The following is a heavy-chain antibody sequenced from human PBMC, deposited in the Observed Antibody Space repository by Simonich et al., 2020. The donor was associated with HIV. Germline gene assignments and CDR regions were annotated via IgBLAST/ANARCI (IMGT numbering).Heavy chain of an antibody. CDR1: GFTFSSYA. CDR3: ASGGSISSVWADDY. D-gene: IGHD3-16*01. J-gene: IGHJ4*02. Sequence: QVQLVESGGGVVQPGRSLRLSCAASGFTFSSYAMHWVRQAPGKGREWVAVISYDGSNKYYADSVKGRFTIYRDNAKNTLYRQMNSLRAEDTAVYYCASGGSISSVWADDYWGQGTLVTVSS. V-gene: IGHV3-30*07. CDR2: ISYDGSNK.